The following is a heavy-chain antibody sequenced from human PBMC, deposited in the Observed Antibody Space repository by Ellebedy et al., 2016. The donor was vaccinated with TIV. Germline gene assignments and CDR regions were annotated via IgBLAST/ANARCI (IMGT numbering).Heavy chain of an antibody. CDR1: GDSISSYY. D-gene: IGHD2-2*01. CDR3: ARSCSPSCWECLEY. CDR2: VYNSGNT. Sequence: GSLRLXXTVSGDSISSYYWSWIRQPPGKGLEWIASVYNSGNTIYNPSLKSRVAISLDSSKTQFSLELNSVTAADTAVYFCARSCSPSCWECLEYWGQGVLVTVSS. V-gene: IGHV4-59*13. J-gene: IGHJ4*02.